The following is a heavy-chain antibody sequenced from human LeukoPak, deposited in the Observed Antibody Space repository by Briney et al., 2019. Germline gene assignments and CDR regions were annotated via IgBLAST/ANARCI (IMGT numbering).Heavy chain of an antibody. CDR2: ISSSGSTI. J-gene: IGHJ6*02. D-gene: IGHD2-8*01. V-gene: IGHV3-48*03. CDR1: GFTFSSYE. Sequence: GGSLRLSCAASGFTFSSYEMNWVRQAPGKGVEGGSYISSSGSTIYYADTVKGRVTISRDKAKNSLYLQMNSLRADDTAVYYFAREMGSYYYVMAVWGQGTSLTVSS. CDR3: AREMGSYYYVMAV.